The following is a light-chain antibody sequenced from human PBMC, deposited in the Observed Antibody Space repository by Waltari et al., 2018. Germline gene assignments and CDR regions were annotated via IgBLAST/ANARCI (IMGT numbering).Light chain of an antibody. Sequence: SSVLTQAPSVSVAPGQTATVTCGGDNIGSRSVHWYQQKPGRAPVLVAYLDSDRPSGIPERFSGSKSGNAATLTISRVEAGDEADYYCHVWDANTVMFGGGTKLTVL. CDR2: LDS. CDR3: HVWDANTVM. V-gene: IGLV3-21*02. J-gene: IGLJ3*02. CDR1: NIGSRS.